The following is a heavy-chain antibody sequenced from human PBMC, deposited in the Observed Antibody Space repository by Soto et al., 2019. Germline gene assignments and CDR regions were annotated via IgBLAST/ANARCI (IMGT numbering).Heavy chain of an antibody. Sequence: ASVKVSCKASGYTFTSYDINWVRQATGQGLEWMGWMNPNSGNTGYAQKFQGRVTMTRNTSISTAYMELSSLRSEDTAVYYCATFWSGYPYFDYWGQGTLVTVSS. D-gene: IGHD3-3*01. CDR1: GYTFTSYD. CDR2: MNPNSGNT. V-gene: IGHV1-8*01. CDR3: ATFWSGYPYFDY. J-gene: IGHJ4*02.